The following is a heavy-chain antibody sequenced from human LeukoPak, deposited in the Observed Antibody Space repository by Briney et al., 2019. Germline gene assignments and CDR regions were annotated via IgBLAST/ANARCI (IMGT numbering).Heavy chain of an antibody. Sequence: GGSLRLSCAASGFTFDDHGMSWVRQAPGKGLEWVSGINWNAGRTGYADSVKGRFTISRDNAKNSLYLQMNSLRAEDTALYYCARGSGSYYGGLEDYWGQGTLVIVSS. CDR3: ARGSGSYYGGLEDY. J-gene: IGHJ4*02. CDR2: INWNAGRT. V-gene: IGHV3-20*04. CDR1: GFTFDDHG. D-gene: IGHD1-26*01.